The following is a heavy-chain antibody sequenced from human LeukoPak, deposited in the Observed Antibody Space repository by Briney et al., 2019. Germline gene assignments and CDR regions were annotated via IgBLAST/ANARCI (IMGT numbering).Heavy chain of an antibody. CDR3: ARVLTGSWDWFDP. Sequence: PGGSLRLSWAASKFSFSSYWMHWVRQAPGKGLVWVSRINSDGSRTNYADSVKGRFTISRDNAKNTLYLQMSSLRAEDTAVYYCARVLTGSWDWFDPWGQGTLVTVSS. J-gene: IGHJ5*02. CDR1: KFSFSSYW. CDR2: INSDGSRT. V-gene: IGHV3-74*01. D-gene: IGHD2-8*02.